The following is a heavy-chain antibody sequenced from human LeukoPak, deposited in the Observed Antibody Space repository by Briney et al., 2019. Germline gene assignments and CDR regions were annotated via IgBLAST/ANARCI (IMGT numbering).Heavy chain of an antibody. V-gene: IGHV1-18*01. CDR2: ISAYNGNT. Sequence: ASVKVSCKASGYTFTSYGISWVRQAPGQGLEWMGWISAYNGNTNYAQKLQGRVTITRNTPISTAYMELSSLRSEDTAVYYCARPYDFWSGPPGYWGQGTLVTVSS. CDR1: GYTFTSYG. D-gene: IGHD3-3*01. J-gene: IGHJ4*02. CDR3: ARPYDFWSGPPGY.